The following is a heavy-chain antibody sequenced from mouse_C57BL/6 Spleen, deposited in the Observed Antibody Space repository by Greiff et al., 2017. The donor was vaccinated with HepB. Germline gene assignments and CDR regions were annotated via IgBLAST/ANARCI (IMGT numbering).Heavy chain of an antibody. CDR3: ARSAFFAY. V-gene: IGHV1-42*01. J-gene: IGHJ3*01. Sequence: VQLKESGPELVKPGASVKISCKASGYSFTGYYMNWVKQSPEKSLEWIGEINPSTGGTTYNQKFKAKATLTVDKSSSTAYMQLKSLTSEDSAVYYCARSAFFAYWGQGTLVTVSA. CDR2: INPSTGGT. CDR1: GYSFTGYY. D-gene: IGHD6-1*01.